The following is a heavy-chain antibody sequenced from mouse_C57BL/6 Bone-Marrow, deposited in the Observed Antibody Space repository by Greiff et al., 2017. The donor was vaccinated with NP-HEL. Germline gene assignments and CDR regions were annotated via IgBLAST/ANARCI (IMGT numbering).Heavy chain of an antibody. D-gene: IGHD2-12*01. V-gene: IGHV5-9-1*02. CDR3: TRLRRRRVYAMDD. J-gene: IGHJ4*01. CDR2: ISSGGDCI. CDR1: GFTFSSYA. Sequence: EVKVVESGEGLVKPGGSLKLSCAASGFTFSSYAMSWVRQTPEKRLEWVAYISSGGDCIYYAHTVKGRFTISRDNAWNTVYLQMSSLKSEDTDMDNGTRLRRRRVYAMDDWGQGTSVTVSS.